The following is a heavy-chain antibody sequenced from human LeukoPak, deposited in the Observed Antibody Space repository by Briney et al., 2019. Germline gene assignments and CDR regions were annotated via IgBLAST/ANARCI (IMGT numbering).Heavy chain of an antibody. CDR1: GYTFISYG. V-gene: IGHV1-18*01. D-gene: IGHD6-19*01. CDR2: ISPHNGNT. CDR3: ARAWIAVAGPGTSDY. Sequence: GASVKVSCXASGYTFISYGINWVRQAPGQGLEWMGWISPHNGNTNYAQKLQGRVTMTTDTSTSTAYMEVRSLRSDDTAVYYCARAWIAVAGPGTSDYWGQGTLVMVSS. J-gene: IGHJ4*02.